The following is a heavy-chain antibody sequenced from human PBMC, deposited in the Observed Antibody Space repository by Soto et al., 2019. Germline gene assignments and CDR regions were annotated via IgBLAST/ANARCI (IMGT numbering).Heavy chain of an antibody. V-gene: IGHV6-1*01. D-gene: IGHD5-12*01. Sequence: PSQTLSLTCAISGDSVSSNSAAWNWIRQSPSRGLEWLGRTYYRSKWYNDYAVSVKSRITINPDTSKNQFSLQLNSVTPEDTAVYYCARDLVATINRYLVHPNFDYWGQGTLVTVSS. CDR3: ARDLVATINRYLVHPNFDY. CDR1: GDSVSSNSAA. J-gene: IGHJ4*02. CDR2: TYYRSKWYN.